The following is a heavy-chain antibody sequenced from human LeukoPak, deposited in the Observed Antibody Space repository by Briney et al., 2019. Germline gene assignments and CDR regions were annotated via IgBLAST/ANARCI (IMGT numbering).Heavy chain of an antibody. Sequence: ASVKVSCKASGYTFTSYGISWVRQAPGQGLEWMGWISAYIGKTNYAQKLQGRVTMTTDTSTTTAYMGRSSLLSEDTAVYYCARDGYGYGALFDYWGQGTLVTVSS. CDR2: ISAYIGKT. V-gene: IGHV1-18*01. J-gene: IGHJ4*02. CDR1: GYTFTSYG. D-gene: IGHD5-18*01. CDR3: ARDGYGYGALFDY.